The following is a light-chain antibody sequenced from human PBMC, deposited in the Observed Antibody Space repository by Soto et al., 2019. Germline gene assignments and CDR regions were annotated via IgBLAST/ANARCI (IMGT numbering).Light chain of an antibody. CDR2: DDN. CDR3: GSWDSSLSAYV. J-gene: IGLJ1*01. V-gene: IGLV1-51*01. Sequence: QSVLTQPPSVSAAPGQKVTISCSGSSSNIGGNSVSWYQQLPGTAPKLLIYDDNKRPSGIPDRFSGSKSGTSATLGITGFQTGDEADYYCGSWDSSLSAYVFGPGTRSTS. CDR1: SSNIGGNS.